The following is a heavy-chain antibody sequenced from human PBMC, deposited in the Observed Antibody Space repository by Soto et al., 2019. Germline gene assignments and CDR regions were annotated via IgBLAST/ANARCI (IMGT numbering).Heavy chain of an antibody. V-gene: IGHV1-18*01. CDR1: GYTFTSYG. CDR2: ISAYNGNT. CDR3: ARDDGDYYDSSGYYFGTFDY. D-gene: IGHD3-22*01. Sequence: QVQLVQSGAEVKKPGASVKVSCKASGYTFTSYGISWVRQAPGQGLEWMGWISAYNGNTNYAQKLQGRVTMTTDTSTSTAYMELRRLRSDDTAVYYCARDDGDYYDSSGYYFGTFDYWGQGTLVTVSS. J-gene: IGHJ4*02.